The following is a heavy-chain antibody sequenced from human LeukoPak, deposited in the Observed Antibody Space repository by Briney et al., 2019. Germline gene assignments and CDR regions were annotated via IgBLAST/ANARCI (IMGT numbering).Heavy chain of an antibody. CDR3: ARDHNWAFDS. V-gene: IGHV3-21*05. J-gene: IGHJ4*02. Sequence: GGSLRLSCAASGFTFSDYSMNWVRQAPGRGLEWLSYIGLASGFTSYADSVKGRFTISSDTARNSLYLHLSSLRAEDTAVYFCARDHNWAFDSWGQGTLVTVSS. CDR2: IGLASGFT. D-gene: IGHD1-20*01. CDR1: GFTFSDYS.